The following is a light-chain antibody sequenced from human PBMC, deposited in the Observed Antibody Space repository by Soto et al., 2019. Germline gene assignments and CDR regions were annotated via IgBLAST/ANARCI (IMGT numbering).Light chain of an antibody. V-gene: IGKV1-5*03. J-gene: IGKJ1*01. Sequence: DIQLTQSPSTLSASVGDRVTITCRASQSINRWLAWYQQKPGKAPKLLMYKAYSLESGVPSRFSGSGSGTEFALTISRLQPDDFATYYCHQYDTYWTFGQGTKVEIK. CDR3: HQYDTYWT. CDR2: KAY. CDR1: QSINRW.